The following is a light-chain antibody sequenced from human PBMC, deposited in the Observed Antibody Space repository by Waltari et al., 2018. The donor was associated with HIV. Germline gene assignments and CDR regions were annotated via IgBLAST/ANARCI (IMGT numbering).Light chain of an antibody. CDR1: SSTIGSNT. CDR2: GNN. Sequence: QSVLTQPPSTSGTPGQRVTISCSGSSSTIGSNTVNWYQHLPGTAPKLLIYGNNPRPSGVPDRFSGSKSGTSASLAISGLQSEDEADYDCAAWDDSLNGLWVFGGGTKLTVL. V-gene: IGLV1-44*01. J-gene: IGLJ3*02. CDR3: AAWDDSLNGLWV.